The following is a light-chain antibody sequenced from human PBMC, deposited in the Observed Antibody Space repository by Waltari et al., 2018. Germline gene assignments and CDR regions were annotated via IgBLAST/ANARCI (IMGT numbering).Light chain of an antibody. CDR1: HTLLFSPNHKNY. V-gene: IGKV4-1*01. Sequence: DIVMTQSPDSLAVSLGARATINCTSSHTLLFSPNHKNYLAWYQQKPGQPPKLLIYWASARETGVPDRFSGSGSGTDFTLTISSLQAEDLAVYYCQQYYSTPPTFGQGTRLEIK. CDR3: QQYYSTPPT. CDR2: WAS. J-gene: IGKJ5*01.